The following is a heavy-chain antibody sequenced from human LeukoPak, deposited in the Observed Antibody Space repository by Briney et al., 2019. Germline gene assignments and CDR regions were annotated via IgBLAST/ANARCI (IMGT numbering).Heavy chain of an antibody. CDR1: GYTFTGYY. CDR2: INPNSGGT. CDR3: ARITYYYGSGSYYYMDV. J-gene: IGHJ6*03. V-gene: IGHV1-2*02. Sequence: GASVKVSCKASGYTFTGYYMHWVRQAPGQGLEWMGWINPNSGGTNYAQKFQGRVTMTRDTSISTAYMELSRLRSDDTAVYYCARITYYYGSGSYYYMDVWGKGTTVTVSS. D-gene: IGHD3-10*01.